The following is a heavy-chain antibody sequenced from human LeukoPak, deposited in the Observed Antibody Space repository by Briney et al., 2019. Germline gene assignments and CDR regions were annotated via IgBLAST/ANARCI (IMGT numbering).Heavy chain of an antibody. CDR1: GYTFTSYD. CDR2: MNPNTGNT. D-gene: IGHD6-6*01. V-gene: IGHV1-8*01. Sequence: GASVKVSCKVSGYTFTSYDINWVRQATGQGLEWMGWMNPNTGNTGSAQKFQGRVTMTRDTSISAAYMELSSLRSEDTAVYYCARAAVPNSALIAVRRFFDYWGRGTLVTVSS. CDR3: ARAAVPNSALIAVRRFFDY. J-gene: IGHJ4*02.